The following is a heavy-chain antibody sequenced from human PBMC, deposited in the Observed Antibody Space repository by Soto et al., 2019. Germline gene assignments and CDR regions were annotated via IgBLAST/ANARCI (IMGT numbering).Heavy chain of an antibody. D-gene: IGHD3-10*01. V-gene: IGHV4-59*08. J-gene: IGHJ5*02. CDR3: ARVGPTYGSGRTNWFDP. Sequence: PSETLSLTCTVSGGSISSYYWSWIRQPPGKGLEWIGYIYYSGSTNYNPSLKSRVTISVDTSKSQFSLKLSSVTAADTAVYYCARVGPTYGSGRTNWFDPWGQGTLVTVSS. CDR2: IYYSGST. CDR1: GGSISSYY.